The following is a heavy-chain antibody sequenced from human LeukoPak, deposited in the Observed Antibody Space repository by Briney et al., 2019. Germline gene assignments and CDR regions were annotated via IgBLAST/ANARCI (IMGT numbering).Heavy chain of an antibody. D-gene: IGHD3-3*01. CDR2: ISGSGGST. J-gene: IGHJ4*02. CDR3: AKGDYDFWSSLFPFDY. CDR1: GFTFSSYA. V-gene: IGHV3-23*01. Sequence: GGSLRLSCAASGFTFSSYAKSWVRHPPAKGLEWVSAISGSGGSTYYADSVKGRFTITRDNSKNTLYLQMNSLRAEDTAVYYCAKGDYDFWSSLFPFDYWGQGTLVTVSS.